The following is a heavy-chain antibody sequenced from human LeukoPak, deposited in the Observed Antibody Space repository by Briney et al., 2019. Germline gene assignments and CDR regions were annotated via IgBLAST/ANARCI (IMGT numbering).Heavy chain of an antibody. J-gene: IGHJ3*02. CDR2: IHYSGSPYYYNYRGSP. V-gene: IGHV4-39*01. D-gene: IGHD3-22*01. CDR1: GGSINSNTYY. CDR3: ARNDSGGFDAFDI. Sequence: SETLSLTCTVSGGSINSNTYYWGWVRQPPGKRLEWIGSIHYSGSPYYYNYRGSPFYNPSLKSRITISVDTSKNQFSPKLSSVIAADTAIYYCARNDSGGFDAFDIWGQGTMVIVSS.